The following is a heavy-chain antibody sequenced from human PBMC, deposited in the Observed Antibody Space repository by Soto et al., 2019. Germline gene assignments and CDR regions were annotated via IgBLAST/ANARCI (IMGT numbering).Heavy chain of an antibody. CDR1: GVTFSSYA. J-gene: IGHJ6*02. CDR2: IIPIFGTA. Sequence: GASVKVSCKASGVTFSSYAISWVRQAPGQGLEWMGGIIPIFGTANYAQKFQGRVTITADESTSTAYMELSSLRSEDTAVYYCARVGARGHIVVVTAPSTSYYYGMDVWGQGTTVTVSS. CDR3: ARVGARGHIVVVTAPSTSYYYGMDV. V-gene: IGHV1-69*13. D-gene: IGHD2-21*02.